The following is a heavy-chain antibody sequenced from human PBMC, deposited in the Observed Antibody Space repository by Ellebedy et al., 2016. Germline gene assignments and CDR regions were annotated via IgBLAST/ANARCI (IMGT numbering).Heavy chain of an antibody. CDR2: ISYDGSGK. CDR1: GFTFTNFA. V-gene: IGHV3-30*04. CDR3: ARAYINNWHTFNY. Sequence: GGSLRLSCAASGFTFTNFAMHWVRQAPGKGLEWVAIISYDGSGKKYADSVQGRFTISRDNSKSTVFLQMNPLRPEDTAVYYCARAYINNWHTFNYWGQGTLVTVSS. J-gene: IGHJ4*02. D-gene: IGHD1-1*01.